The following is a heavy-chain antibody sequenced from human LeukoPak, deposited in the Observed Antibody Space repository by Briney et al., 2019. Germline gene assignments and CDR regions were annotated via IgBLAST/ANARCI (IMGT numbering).Heavy chain of an antibody. CDR3: AKEEGFGSGWEYFDY. D-gene: IGHD6-19*01. J-gene: IGHJ4*02. CDR1: GFTFSSYA. V-gene: IGHV3-23*01. CDR2: ITSSGSST. Sequence: GGSLRLSCAASGFTFSSYAMSWVRQAQGKGLEWVSAITSSGSSTYYADSVKGRFTISRANSKNTLYLKMNSLRAEETAVYYCAKEEGFGSGWEYFDYWGQGTLVTVSS.